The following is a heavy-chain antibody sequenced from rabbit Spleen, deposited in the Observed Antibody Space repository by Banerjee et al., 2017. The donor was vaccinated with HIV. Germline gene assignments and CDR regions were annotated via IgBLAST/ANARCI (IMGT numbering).Heavy chain of an antibody. V-gene: IGHV1S40*01. D-gene: IGHD8-1*01. CDR2: IYSVSGGST. Sequence: QSLEESGGDLVKPGASLTLTCTASGIDFSSSYYMCWVRQAPGKGLEWIACIYSVSGGSTYYASWAKGRFTISKTSSTTVTLQMTSLTVADTATYFCARDTGTSFSTYGMDLWGQGT. CDR3: ARDTGTSFSTYGMDL. CDR1: GIDFSSSYY. J-gene: IGHJ6*01.